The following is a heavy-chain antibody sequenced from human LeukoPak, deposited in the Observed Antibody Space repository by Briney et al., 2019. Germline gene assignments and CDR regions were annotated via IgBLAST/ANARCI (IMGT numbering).Heavy chain of an antibody. D-gene: IGHD1-26*01. CDR2: ISYDGSNK. V-gene: IGHV3-30*18. CDR1: GFTFSSYG. J-gene: IGHJ4*02. Sequence: PGRSLRLSCAASGFTFSSYGMHWVRQAPGKGLEWVAVISYDGSNKYYADSVKGRFTISRDNSKSTLYLQMNSLRAEDTAVYYCAKVRPVGGSYPGIFDYWGQGTLVTVPS. CDR3: AKVRPVGGSYPGIFDY.